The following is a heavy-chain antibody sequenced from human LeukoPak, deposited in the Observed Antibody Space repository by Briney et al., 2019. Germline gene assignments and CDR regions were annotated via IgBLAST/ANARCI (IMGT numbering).Heavy chain of an antibody. J-gene: IGHJ3*02. CDR3: ARDLRSGYYDSSGHIGAFDI. CDR1: GYTFTSYY. V-gene: IGHV1-46*01. Sequence: ASVTVSCKASGYTFTSYYMHWVRQAPGQGLEWMGIINPSGGSTSYAQKFQGRVTMTRDTSTSTVYVELSSLRSEDTAVYYCARDLRSGYYDSSGHIGAFDIWGQGTMVTVSS. D-gene: IGHD3-22*01. CDR2: INPSGGST.